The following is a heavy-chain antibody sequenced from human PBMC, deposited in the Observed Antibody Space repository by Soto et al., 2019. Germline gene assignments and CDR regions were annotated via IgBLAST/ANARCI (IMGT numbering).Heavy chain of an antibody. CDR2: ISGSGGST. D-gene: IGHD2-15*01. CDR3: AKTASPLYCSGGSCYTSLFDY. Sequence: GGSLRLSCAASGFTFSSYAMSWVRQAPGKGLAWLSAISGSGGSTYYADSAKGRFTISRDNSKNTLYLQMNSLRAEDTAVYYCAKTASPLYCSGGSCYTSLFDYWGQGTLVTVSS. J-gene: IGHJ4*02. CDR1: GFTFSSYA. V-gene: IGHV3-23*01.